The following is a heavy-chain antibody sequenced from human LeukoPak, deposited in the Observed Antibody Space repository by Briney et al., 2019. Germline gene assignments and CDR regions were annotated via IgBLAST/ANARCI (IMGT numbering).Heavy chain of an antibody. V-gene: IGHV3-33*06. CDR1: GFTFSSYG. CDR2: IWYDGSNK. CDR3: AKHPSALTTVTTFNY. D-gene: IGHD4-17*01. J-gene: IGHJ4*02. Sequence: GGSLRLSCAASGFTFSSYGMHWVRQAPGKGLEWVAVIWYDGSNKYYADSVKGRFTISRDNSKNTLYLQMNSLRAEDTAVYYCAKHPSALTTVTTFNYWGQGTLVTVSS.